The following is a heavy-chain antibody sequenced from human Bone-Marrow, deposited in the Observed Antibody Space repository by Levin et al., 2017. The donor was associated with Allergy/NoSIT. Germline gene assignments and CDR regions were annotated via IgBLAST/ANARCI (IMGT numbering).Heavy chain of an antibody. D-gene: IGHD3-16*01. CDR2: ISYDGSNK. CDR3: AKSLFPNKGEALDY. V-gene: IGHV3-30*18. CDR1: GFTFSSYG. Sequence: LPGGSLRLSCAASGFTFSSYGMHWVRQAPGKGLEWVAVISYDGSNKYYVDSVKGRFTISRDTSMNTLYLQMNSLRAEDTAVYYCAKSLFPNKGEALDYWGQGTLVTVSS. J-gene: IGHJ4*02.